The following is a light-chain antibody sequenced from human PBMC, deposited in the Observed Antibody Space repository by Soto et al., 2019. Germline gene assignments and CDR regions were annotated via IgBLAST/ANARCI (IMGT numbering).Light chain of an antibody. Sequence: QSVLTQPPSVSAAPGQKVTISCSGSSSNIGHNYVFWYQQFPGTAPKLLISDNNKRPSGIPDRFSGSKSGTSGTLDITGLQTGDEADYYCATWDGSLPGEVFGGGTKLTVL. CDR3: ATWDGSLPGEV. CDR2: DNN. J-gene: IGLJ2*01. CDR1: SSNIGHNY. V-gene: IGLV1-51*01.